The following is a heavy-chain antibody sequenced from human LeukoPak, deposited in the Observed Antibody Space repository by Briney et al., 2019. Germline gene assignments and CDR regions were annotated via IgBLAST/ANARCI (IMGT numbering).Heavy chain of an antibody. CDR2: ISTDGYTT. D-gene: IGHD2-15*01. J-gene: IGHJ4*02. Sequence: GGPLRLSCAASGLAFSAYKMPWARQAPRKGLVWVSRISTDGYTTDYADFVQGRFTASRDNTKNTWSLEMNSLRAEDTAVYYCVVGGSPGYWGQGTLVTVSS. V-gene: IGHV3-74*01. CDR3: VVGGSPGY. CDR1: GLAFSAYK.